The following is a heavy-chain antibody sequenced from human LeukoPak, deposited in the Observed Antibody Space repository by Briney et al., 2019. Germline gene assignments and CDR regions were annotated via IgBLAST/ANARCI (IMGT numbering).Heavy chain of an antibody. D-gene: IGHD2-15*01. V-gene: IGHV1-2*02. Sequence: ASVKVSCKASGYTFTGYYMHWVRQAPGQGLEWMGWINPNSGGTNYAQKFQGRVTMTRDTSISTAYMELSRLRSDDTAVYYCARDLGGVYCSGGSCYYLDYWGQGTLVTVSS. CDR1: GYTFTGYY. CDR3: ARDLGGVYCSGGSCYYLDY. CDR2: INPNSGGT. J-gene: IGHJ4*02.